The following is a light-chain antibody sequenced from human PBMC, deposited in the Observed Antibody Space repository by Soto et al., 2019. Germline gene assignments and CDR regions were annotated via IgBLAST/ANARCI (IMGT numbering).Light chain of an antibody. CDR3: QQYNNWPLT. Sequence: EIVMTQSPATLSVSPGERATLSCRASHRVSSYLAWYQQQPGQAPRLLIYGASPRATGIPARFSGSGSGTEFTLTISSLQSEDFAVYYCQQYNNWPLTFGAGTKVEIK. J-gene: IGKJ4*01. V-gene: IGKV3-15*01. CDR1: HRVSSY. CDR2: GAS.